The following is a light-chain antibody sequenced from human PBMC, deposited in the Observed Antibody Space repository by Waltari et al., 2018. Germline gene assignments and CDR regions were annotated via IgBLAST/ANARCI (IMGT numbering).Light chain of an antibody. CDR3: QQYTTYSGT. J-gene: IGKJ1*01. V-gene: IGKV1-5*01. CDR2: EAS. Sequence: DIQMTQSPSTLSASIGDRVTITCRASQSVSRWVAWDQQEPGKAPKVLIYEASSLEGGVPSRFSGSGSGREFTLTISSLQPDDFATYYCQQYTTYSGTFGQGTKVEIK. CDR1: QSVSRW.